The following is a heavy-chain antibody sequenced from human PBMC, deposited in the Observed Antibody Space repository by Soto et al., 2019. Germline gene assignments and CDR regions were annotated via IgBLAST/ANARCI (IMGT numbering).Heavy chain of an antibody. V-gene: IGHV4-34*01. CDR3: ARFFFFQAEDGIRDVRSVSAFLLNRSSDL. Sequence: PGKRQGWIGEINHSGSNNYNPSLKSRVTISLDTSKKQVSLKLSSVTAAATAVCCCARFFFFQAEDGIRDVRSVSAFLLNRSSDL. CDR2: INHSGSN. D-gene: IGHD3-10*02. J-gene: IGHJ2*01.